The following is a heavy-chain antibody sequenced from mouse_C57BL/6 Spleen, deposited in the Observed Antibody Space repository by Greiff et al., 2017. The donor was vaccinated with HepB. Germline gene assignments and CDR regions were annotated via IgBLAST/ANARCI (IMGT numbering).Heavy chain of an antibody. D-gene: IGHD1-1*01. Sequence: EVQLVESGPELVKPGASVKISCKASGYSFTDYNMNWVKQSNGKSLEWIGVINPNYGTTSYNQKFKGKATLTVDQSSSTAYMQLNSLTSEDSAVYYCARENYYGSSYDWYFDVWGTGTTVTVSS. CDR2: INPNYGTT. J-gene: IGHJ1*03. CDR1: GYSFTDYN. V-gene: IGHV1-39*01. CDR3: ARENYYGSSYDWYFDV.